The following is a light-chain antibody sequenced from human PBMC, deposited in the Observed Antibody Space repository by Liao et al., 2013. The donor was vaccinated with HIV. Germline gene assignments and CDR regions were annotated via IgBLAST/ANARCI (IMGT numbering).Light chain of an antibody. CDR3: QAWDSSTAAVV. J-gene: IGLJ2*01. CDR1: KLGDKY. Sequence: SYELTQPPSVSVSPGQTASITCSGDKLGDKYACWYQQKPGQSPVLVIYQDSKRPSGIPERFSGSNSGNTATLTISGTQAMDEADYYCQAWDSSTAAVVFGRRDQADRP. CDR2: QDS. V-gene: IGLV3-1*01.